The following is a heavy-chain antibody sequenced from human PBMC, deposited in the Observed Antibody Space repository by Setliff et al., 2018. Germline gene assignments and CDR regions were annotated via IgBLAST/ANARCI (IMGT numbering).Heavy chain of an antibody. J-gene: IGHJ5*02. Sequence: PSETLSLTCNVSGGSISTYHWSWIRQPQGKMLEWIGHFYTSGITSYNPSLKSRITISVDTSKNQFSLKLSSVTAADTAVYYCVTAASARSRWYDMGWFDPWGQGTLVTVSS. D-gene: IGHD3-22*01. CDR2: FYTSGIT. V-gene: IGHV4-4*08. CDR1: GGSISTYH. CDR3: VTAASARSRWYDMGWFDP.